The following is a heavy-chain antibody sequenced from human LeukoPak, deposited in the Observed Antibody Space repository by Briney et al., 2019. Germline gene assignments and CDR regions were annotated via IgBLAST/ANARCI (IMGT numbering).Heavy chain of an antibody. J-gene: IGHJ4*02. D-gene: IGHD5-24*01. V-gene: IGHV1-69*05. Sequence: ASVKVSCKASGGTFSSYATSWVRQAPGQGLEWMGGIIPIFGTANYAQKFQGRVTITTDESTSTAYMELSSLRSEDTAVYYCARGGAGMATLSGYFDYWGQGTLVTVSS. CDR1: GGTFSSYA. CDR3: ARGGAGMATLSGYFDY. CDR2: IIPIFGTA.